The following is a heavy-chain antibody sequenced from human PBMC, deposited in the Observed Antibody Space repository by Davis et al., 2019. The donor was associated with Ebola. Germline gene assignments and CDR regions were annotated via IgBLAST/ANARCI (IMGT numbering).Heavy chain of an antibody. V-gene: IGHV4-59*05. D-gene: IGHD6-19*01. CDR2: IHYSGST. Sequence: ESLKISCAASGFTFSSYSMNWVRQPPGKGLEWTGSIHYSGSTYYNPSLKSRVTISVDTSKNQFSLKLSSVTAADTAVYYCASGPSSGWYGDDAFDIWGQGTMVTVSS. CDR1: GFTFSSYSMN. CDR3: ASGPSSGWYGDDAFDI. J-gene: IGHJ3*02.